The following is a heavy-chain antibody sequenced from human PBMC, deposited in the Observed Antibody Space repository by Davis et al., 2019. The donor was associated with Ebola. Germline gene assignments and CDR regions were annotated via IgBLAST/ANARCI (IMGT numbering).Heavy chain of an antibody. CDR2: IIPIFGTA. V-gene: IGHV1-69*13. CDR1: GGTFSSYA. Sequence: SVKVSCRASGGTFSSYAISWVRQAPGQGLEWMGGIIPIFGTANYAQKFQGRVTITADESTSTAYMELSSLRSEDTAVYYCAQKIPRYCSSTSCYGASYYGMDVWGQGTTVTVSS. CDR3: AQKIPRYCSSTSCYGASYYGMDV. J-gene: IGHJ6*02. D-gene: IGHD2-2*01.